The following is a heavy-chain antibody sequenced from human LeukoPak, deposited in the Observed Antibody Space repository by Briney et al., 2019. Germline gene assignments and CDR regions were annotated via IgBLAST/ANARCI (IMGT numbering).Heavy chain of an antibody. Sequence: ASVKVSCKASGYTFTSYAMHWVRQAPGQRLEWMGWINAGNGNTKYSQKFQGRVTITRDTSASTAYMELSCLRSEDTAVYYCARVRGGWFPLDYWGQGTLVTVSS. CDR1: GYTFTSYA. V-gene: IGHV1-3*01. CDR3: ARVRGGWFPLDY. J-gene: IGHJ4*02. CDR2: INAGNGNT. D-gene: IGHD6-19*01.